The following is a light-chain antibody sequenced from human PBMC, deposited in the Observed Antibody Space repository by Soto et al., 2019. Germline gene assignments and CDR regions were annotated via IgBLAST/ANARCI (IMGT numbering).Light chain of an antibody. CDR1: SSDVGGYNY. CDR3: SSYPSRSTLYVYV. CDR2: DVS. J-gene: IGLJ1*01. V-gene: IGLV2-11*01. Sequence: HSALTQPRSVSGSPGQSVTISCTGTSSDVGGYNYVSWYQQHPGKAPKLMIYDVSKRPSGVPDRFSGSKSGNTASLTISGLQAEDEADGYCSSYPSRSTLYVYVFGTGNKVTFL.